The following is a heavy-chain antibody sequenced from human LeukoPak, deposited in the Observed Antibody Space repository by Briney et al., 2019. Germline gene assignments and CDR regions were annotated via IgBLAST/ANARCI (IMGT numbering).Heavy chain of an antibody. Sequence: GGSLRLSCAASGFTFSSYNMNWVRQAPGKGLEWVSYISSRSSTISYADSVKGRFTISRDNAKNSLYLQVNSLRDDDTAVYYCARGGSVNYYDGWGQGTRVTVSS. CDR3: ARGGSVNYYDG. CDR1: GFTFSSYN. CDR2: ISSRSSTI. D-gene: IGHD3-10*01. V-gene: IGHV3-48*02. J-gene: IGHJ4*02.